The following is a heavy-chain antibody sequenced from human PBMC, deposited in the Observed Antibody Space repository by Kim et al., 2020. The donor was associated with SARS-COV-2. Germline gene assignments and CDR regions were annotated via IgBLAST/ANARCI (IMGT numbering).Heavy chain of an antibody. Sequence: KLQGRVTMTTDTSTSTAYMELRSLRSDDTAVYYCARDRIVATRGYYGMDVWGQGTTVTVSS. CDR3: ARDRIVATRGYYGMDV. V-gene: IGHV1-18*01. J-gene: IGHJ6*02. D-gene: IGHD5-12*01.